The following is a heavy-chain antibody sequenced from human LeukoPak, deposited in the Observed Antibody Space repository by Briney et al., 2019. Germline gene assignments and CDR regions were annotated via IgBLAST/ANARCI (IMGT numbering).Heavy chain of an antibody. J-gene: IGHJ5*02. CDR2: IYSGGST. CDR1: GFTVSSNY. V-gene: IGHV3-66*01. CDR3: ARDRFGYSSSWYWFDP. D-gene: IGHD6-13*01. Sequence: GGSLRLSCAASGFTVSSNYMSWVRQAPGKGLEWVSVIYSGGSTYYADSVKGRFTISRDNSKNTLYLQMNSLRAEDTAVYYCARDRFGYSSSWYWFDPWGQGTLVTVSS.